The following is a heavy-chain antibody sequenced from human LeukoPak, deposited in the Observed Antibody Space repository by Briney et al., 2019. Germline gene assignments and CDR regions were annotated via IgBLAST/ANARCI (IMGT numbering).Heavy chain of an antibody. Sequence: GGSLRLSCPVSGFTFGNSSMSWVRQAPGKGLEWISGISASGHYTYTADSLKGRFTISRDNSKNTLYLQMNNLRAEDTALYYCAKDGSWGDYQFYFYIDVWGNGTTVTPSS. V-gene: IGHV3-23*01. CDR2: ISASGHYT. CDR1: GFTFGNSS. D-gene: IGHD3-16*01. CDR3: AKDGSWGDYQFYFYIDV. J-gene: IGHJ6*03.